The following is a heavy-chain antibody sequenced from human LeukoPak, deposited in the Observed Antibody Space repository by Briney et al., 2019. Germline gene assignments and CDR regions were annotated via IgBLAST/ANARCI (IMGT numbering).Heavy chain of an antibody. CDR3: ARKGLYCGSTSCIWFDP. D-gene: IGHD2-2*01. J-gene: IGHJ5*02. Sequence: SETLSLTCTVSGGSISSYYWSWIRQPPGKGLEWIGYIYYSGSTNYNPSLKSRVTISVDTSKNQFSLKLSSVTAADTAVYYCARKGLYCGSTSCIWFDPWGQGTLVTVSS. CDR2: IYYSGST. V-gene: IGHV4-59*01. CDR1: GGSISSYY.